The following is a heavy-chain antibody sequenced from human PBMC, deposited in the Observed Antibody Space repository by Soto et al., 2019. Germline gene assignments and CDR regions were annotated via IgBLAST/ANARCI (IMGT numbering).Heavy chain of an antibody. Sequence: SETLSLTCTVSGGSISSSSYYWGWIRQPPGKGLEWVGSIYYSGSTYYNPSLKSRVTISVDTSKNQFSLKLSSVTAADTAVYYCARTYYDFWSGSGYWFDPWGQGTLVTVSS. D-gene: IGHD3-3*01. CDR3: ARTYYDFWSGSGYWFDP. J-gene: IGHJ5*02. V-gene: IGHV4-39*01. CDR2: IYYSGST. CDR1: GGSISSSSYY.